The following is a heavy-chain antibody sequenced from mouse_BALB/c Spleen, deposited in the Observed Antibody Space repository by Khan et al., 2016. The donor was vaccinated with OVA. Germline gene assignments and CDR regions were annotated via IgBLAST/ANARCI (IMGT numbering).Heavy chain of an antibody. J-gene: IGHJ2*03. CDR2: INTFTGEP. Sequence: QIQLVQSGPELRKPGETVKISCQTSGYTFTDFRVNWVKQAPGMGLKWMGCINTFTGEPTYGDDFKARFAFSLETSASTAYLQINTLKNEDMAAYFRSRNVHGESYYFDFWGKGASLMASS. V-gene: IGHV9-1*02. D-gene: IGHD2-13*01. CDR3: SRNVHGESYYFDF. CDR1: GYTFTDFR.